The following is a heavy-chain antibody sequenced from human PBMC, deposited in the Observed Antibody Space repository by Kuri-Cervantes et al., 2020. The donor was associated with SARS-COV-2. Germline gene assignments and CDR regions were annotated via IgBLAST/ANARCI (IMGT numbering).Heavy chain of an antibody. V-gene: IGHV1-69*06. CDR2: IIPLFGTT. Sequence: SVKVSCKDSGGTFSSYAVTWVRQAPGRGLEWMGRIIPLFGTTIYAEKFRGRVTLTADKSTNTAYMELSSLRSEDTAVYYCASPYCTSTTCYDGTFDSWGQGTLVTVSS. D-gene: IGHD2-2*01. J-gene: IGHJ4*02. CDR3: ASPYCTSTTCYDGTFDS. CDR1: GGTFSSYA.